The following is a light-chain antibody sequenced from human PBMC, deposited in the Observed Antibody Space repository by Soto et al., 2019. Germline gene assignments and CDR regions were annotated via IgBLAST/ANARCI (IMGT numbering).Light chain of an antibody. Sequence: DIQMTQSPYSLSASVGDRVTITCRASQSISSYLNWYQQKPGKAPKLLIYAASSLQSGVPSRFSGSGSGTDFTLTISSLQPEDFATYYSQQSYSTPYTFGQGTKLEIK. CDR3: QQSYSTPYT. V-gene: IGKV1-39*01. CDR2: AAS. CDR1: QSISSY. J-gene: IGKJ2*01.